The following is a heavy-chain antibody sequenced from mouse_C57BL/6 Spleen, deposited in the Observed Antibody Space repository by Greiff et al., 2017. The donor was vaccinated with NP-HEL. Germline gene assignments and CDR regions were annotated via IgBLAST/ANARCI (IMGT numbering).Heavy chain of an antibody. J-gene: IGHJ2*01. CDR1: GYAFTNYL. CDR3: ARGTTVHFDY. CDR2: INPGSGGT. Sequence: QVQLQQSGAELVRPGTSVKVSCKASGYAFTNYLIEWVKQRPGQGLEWIGVINPGSGGTNYNEKFKGKATLTADKSSSTAYMQLSSLTSEDSAVYFCARGTTVHFDYWGQGTTLTVSS. V-gene: IGHV1-54*01. D-gene: IGHD1-1*01.